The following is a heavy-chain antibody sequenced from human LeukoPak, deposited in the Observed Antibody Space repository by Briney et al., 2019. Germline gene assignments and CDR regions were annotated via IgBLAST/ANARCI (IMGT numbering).Heavy chain of an antibody. CDR1: GYTFTSHD. D-gene: IGHD6-13*01. J-gene: IGHJ1*01. V-gene: IGHV1-8*01. CDR3: AGGPSSSWYEY. CDR2: MNPNSGNT. Sequence: GASVKVSCKASGYTFTSHDINWVRQTSGQGLEWMGWMNPNSGNTGYAQKFQGRVTVTRNTSISTAYMELSSLRSEDTAVYHCAGGPSSSWYEYWGQGTLVTVSS.